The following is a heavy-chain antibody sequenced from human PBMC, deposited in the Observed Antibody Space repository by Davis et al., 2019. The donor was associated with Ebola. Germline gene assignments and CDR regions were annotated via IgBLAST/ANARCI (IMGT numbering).Heavy chain of an antibody. CDR3: ARVNDFWSGYLDY. J-gene: IGHJ4*02. CDR2: IYHSGST. D-gene: IGHD3-3*01. Sequence: PSETLSLTCAVSGGSISSGGYSWSWIRQPPGKGLEWIGYIYHSGSTYYNPSLKSRVTISVDRSKNQFSLKLSSVTAADTAVYYCARVNDFWSGYLDYWGQGTLVTVSS. V-gene: IGHV4-30-2*01. CDR1: GGSISSGGYS.